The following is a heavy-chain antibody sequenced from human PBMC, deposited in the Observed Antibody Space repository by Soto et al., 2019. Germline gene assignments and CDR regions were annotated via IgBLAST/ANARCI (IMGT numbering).Heavy chain of an antibody. CDR3: ARNTYYLGAAGGLDY. J-gene: IGHJ4*02. V-gene: IGHV4-31*03. D-gene: IGHD6-13*01. CDR2: IYYSGST. Sequence: QVQLQESGPGLVKPSQTLSLTCTVSGGSISSGGYYWSWIRQHPGKGLEWIGYIYYSGSTYYNPSLQSRVTISVDTSKNQFSLKLSSVTAADTAVYYCARNTYYLGAAGGLDYWGQGTLVTVSS. CDR1: GGSISSGGYY.